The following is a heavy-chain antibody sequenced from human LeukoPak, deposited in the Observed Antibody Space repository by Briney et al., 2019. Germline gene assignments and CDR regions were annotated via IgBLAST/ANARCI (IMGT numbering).Heavy chain of an antibody. D-gene: IGHD3-22*01. CDR1: GFTFSSYA. J-gene: IGHJ5*02. CDR2: ISGSGGST. V-gene: IGHV3-23*01. CDR3: ARDLGQYYDTSDNWFDP. Sequence: GGSLRLSCAASGFTFSSYAMSWVRQAPGKGLEWVSGISGSGGSTIYAESVKGRFTISRDNSKNTLYLQMNSLRAEDTAVYYCARDLGQYYDTSDNWFDPWGQGTLVTVSS.